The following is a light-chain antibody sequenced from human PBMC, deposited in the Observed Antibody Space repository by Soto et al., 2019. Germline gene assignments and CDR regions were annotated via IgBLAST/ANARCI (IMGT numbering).Light chain of an antibody. CDR3: QQYDRSPGFT. CDR1: QSVSSNF. CDR2: GAS. Sequence: EIVLTQSPGTLSLSPGEGATLSCRASQSVSSNFLTWYQQKPGQAPRLLIYGASIRATGTPDRFSGGGSGTDFTLTISRLEPEDFAVYYCQQYDRSPGFTFGPGTKVEIK. J-gene: IGKJ3*01. V-gene: IGKV3-20*01.